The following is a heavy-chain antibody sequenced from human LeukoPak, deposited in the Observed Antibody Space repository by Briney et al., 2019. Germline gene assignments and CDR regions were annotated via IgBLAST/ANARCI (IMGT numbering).Heavy chain of an antibody. CDR3: ARATRSYYYYYMDV. CDR2: INPNSGGT. J-gene: IGHJ6*03. D-gene: IGHD4-17*01. Sequence: ASVKVSCKASGYTFTGYYMHWVRQAPGQGLEWMGWINPNSGGTNYAQKFQGRVTMTRDTSISTAYMELSRLRSDDTAVYYCARATRSYYYYYMDVWGKGTTVTVSS. V-gene: IGHV1-2*02. CDR1: GYTFTGYY.